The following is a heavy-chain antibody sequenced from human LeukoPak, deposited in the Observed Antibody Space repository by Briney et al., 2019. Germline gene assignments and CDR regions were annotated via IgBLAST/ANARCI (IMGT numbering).Heavy chain of an antibody. CDR3: AKSLYTSTSSSGFGAFDL. CDR2: ISWNSCSI. Sequence: GRSLRLSCAASGFTFDDYAMHWVRQAPGKGLEGVSGISWNSCSIVYADSVKGRFTVSRDNSKNTLYLQMNSLRSDDTAVYFCAKSLYTSTSSSGFGAFDLWGLGTTVIVSS. CDR1: GFTFDDYA. V-gene: IGHV3-9*01. D-gene: IGHD2-2*01. J-gene: IGHJ3*01.